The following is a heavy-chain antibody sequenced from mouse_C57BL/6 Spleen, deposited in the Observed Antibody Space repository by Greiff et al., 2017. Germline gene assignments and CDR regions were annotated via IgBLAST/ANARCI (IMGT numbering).Heavy chain of an antibody. V-gene: IGHV5-4*03. D-gene: IGHD1-1*01. CDR1: GFTFSSYA. Sequence: EVMLVESGGGLVKPGGSLKLSCAASGFTFSSYAMSWVRQTPEQRLEWVATISDGGSYTYYPDNVKGRFTISRDNAKNNLYLQMSHLKSEDTAMYYCARAGSSYFYYFDYWGQGTTLTVSS. J-gene: IGHJ2*01. CDR2: ISDGGSYT. CDR3: ARAGSSYFYYFDY.